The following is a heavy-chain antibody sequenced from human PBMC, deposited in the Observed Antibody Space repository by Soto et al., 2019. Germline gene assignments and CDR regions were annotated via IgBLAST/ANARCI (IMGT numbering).Heavy chain of an antibody. CDR3: ARLGDIGYYYYMDV. Sequence: SETLSLTCTVSGGSISSYYWSWIRQPPGKGLEWIGYIYYSGSTNYNPSLKSRVTISVDTSKNQFSLKLSSVTAADTAVYYCARLGDIGYYYYMDVWGKGTTVTVSS. CDR2: IYYSGST. CDR1: GGSISSYY. J-gene: IGHJ6*03. D-gene: IGHD2-15*01. V-gene: IGHV4-59*08.